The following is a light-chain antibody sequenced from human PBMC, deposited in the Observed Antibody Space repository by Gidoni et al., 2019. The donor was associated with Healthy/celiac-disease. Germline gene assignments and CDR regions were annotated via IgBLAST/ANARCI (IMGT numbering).Light chain of an antibody. CDR3: QQYNSPFT. J-gene: IGKJ3*01. Sequence: DIQMTQSPSTLSASVGDRVTITCRASQSISSWLAWYQQKPGKAPKLLIYKASSLESGVPSRFSGSGSGKEFTITISSLQHDDFATYYCQQYNSPFTFGPGTKVDIK. CDR1: QSISSW. V-gene: IGKV1-5*03. CDR2: KAS.